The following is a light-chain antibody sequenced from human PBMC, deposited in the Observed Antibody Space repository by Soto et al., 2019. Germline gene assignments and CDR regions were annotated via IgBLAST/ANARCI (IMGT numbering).Light chain of an antibody. J-gene: IGLJ3*02. CDR1: SSDIGGYNS. Sequence: QSVLTQPASVSGSPGQSITISCTGISSDIGGYNSVSWYQQHPGKAPKLMIYDVSLRPSGVPDRFSGSKSGNTASLTISGLQAEDEADYYCCSYAGSFTWVFGGGTKLTVL. CDR2: DVS. CDR3: CSYAGSFTWV. V-gene: IGLV2-11*01.